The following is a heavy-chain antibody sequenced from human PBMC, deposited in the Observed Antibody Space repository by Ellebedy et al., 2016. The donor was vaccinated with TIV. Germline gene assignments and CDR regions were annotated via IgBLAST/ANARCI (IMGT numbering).Heavy chain of an antibody. D-gene: IGHD4-17*01. Sequence: GESLKISXAASGFTFSSYGMNWVRQAPGKGLEWVSYISSSSSTIYYADSVKGRFTISRDNAKNSLYLQMSSLSAEDTAVYYCYGRGDFDYWGQGTLVTVSS. J-gene: IGHJ4*02. CDR3: YGRGDFDY. V-gene: IGHV3-48*04. CDR2: ISSSSSTI. CDR1: GFTFSSYG.